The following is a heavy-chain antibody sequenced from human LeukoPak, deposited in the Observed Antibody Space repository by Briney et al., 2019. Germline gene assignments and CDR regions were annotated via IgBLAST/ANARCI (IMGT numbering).Heavy chain of an antibody. Sequence: GASVTVSCKASVYTFTSYGISWVRQAPGKGLEWMGWISAYNGNTNYAQKLQGRVTMTTDTSTSTAYMELRSLRSDDTAVYYCARDRPDYAYYYYYYMDVWGKGTTVTVSS. CDR1: VYTFTSYG. V-gene: IGHV1-18*01. D-gene: IGHD4-17*01. CDR3: ARDRPDYAYYYYYYMDV. CDR2: ISAYNGNT. J-gene: IGHJ6*03.